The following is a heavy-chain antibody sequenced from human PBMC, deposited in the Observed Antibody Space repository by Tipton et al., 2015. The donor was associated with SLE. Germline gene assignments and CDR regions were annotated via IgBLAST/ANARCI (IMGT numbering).Heavy chain of an antibody. D-gene: IGHD3-16*01. CDR3: ARDVLPGQLWFDY. V-gene: IGHV4-61*02. Sequence: LRLSCTVSGDSLSSDDYYWGWIRQPAGKGLEWIGRINPSGLTHYNPSLKSRVTISIDTSKNQFSLKVSSVTAADTAVYYCARDVLPGQLWFDYWGQGTLVTVSS. J-gene: IGHJ4*02. CDR2: INPSGLT. CDR1: GDSLSSDDYY.